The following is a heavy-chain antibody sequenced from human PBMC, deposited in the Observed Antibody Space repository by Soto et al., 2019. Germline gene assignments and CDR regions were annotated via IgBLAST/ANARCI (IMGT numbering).Heavy chain of an antibody. Sequence: SVKVSCKASVGILSTNPISWVRQAPGQGLEWMGGTGSGTGPGNHAQKFQGRLTVTADKSTSTVYMELTNLSSEDTAVYYCARRHSGGFFRFFDSWGQGTLVTVSS. CDR3: ARRHSGGFFRFFDS. V-gene: IGHV1-69*06. D-gene: IGHD2-15*01. CDR2: TGSGTGPG. CDR1: VGILSTNP. J-gene: IGHJ4*02.